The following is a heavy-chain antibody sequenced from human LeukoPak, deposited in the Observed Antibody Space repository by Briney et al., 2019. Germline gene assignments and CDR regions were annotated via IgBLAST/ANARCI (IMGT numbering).Heavy chain of an antibody. V-gene: IGHV4-4*07. CDR3: ARSTGWSSDLFDY. CDR1: GGSISGYY. J-gene: IGHJ4*02. Sequence: PSETLSLTCTVSGGSISGYYWNWIRQPAGKRLEWIGRVYTSGTTNYSPSLKSRTTMSADTSKNQFSLRLISMTAADTAVYYCARSTGWSSDLFDYWGQGTLVTVSS. D-gene: IGHD6-19*01. CDR2: VYTSGTT.